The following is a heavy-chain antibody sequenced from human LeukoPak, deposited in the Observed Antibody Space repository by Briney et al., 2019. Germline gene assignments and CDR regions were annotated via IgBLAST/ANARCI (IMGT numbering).Heavy chain of an antibody. V-gene: IGHV4-39*07. J-gene: IGHJ2*01. CDR2: INYSGTT. CDR3: ARGIPSGYFDL. CDR1: GGPISSSSYY. Sequence: SETLSLTCTVSGGPISSSSYYWGWIWQPPGKGLEWIGSINYSGTTYYNPSLKSRVTISIDTSKNQFSLKLRSMTAADTAVYYCARGIPSGYFDLWGRGTLVTVSS. D-gene: IGHD3-10*01.